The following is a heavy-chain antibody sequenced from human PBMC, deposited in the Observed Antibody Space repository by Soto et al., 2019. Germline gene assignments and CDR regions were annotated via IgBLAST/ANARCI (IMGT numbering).Heavy chain of an antibody. CDR2: ISDDGSNK. CDR1: GFTFSSFA. D-gene: IGHD6-19*01. CDR3: ARVEQWLYIAKY. J-gene: IGHJ4*02. Sequence: GGSLRLSCAASGFTFSSFAMHWVRQAPGKGLEWVALISDDGSNKYYADSVKGRFTISRDNSKNTLYLQMNSLRGEHTAVYSCARVEQWLYIAKYWGQGTLVTVSS. V-gene: IGHV3-30*04.